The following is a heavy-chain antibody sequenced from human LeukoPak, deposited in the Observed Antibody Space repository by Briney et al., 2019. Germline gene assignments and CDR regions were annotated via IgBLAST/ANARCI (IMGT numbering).Heavy chain of an antibody. CDR1: GGSISSSSYY. J-gene: IGHJ4*02. Sequence: SETLSLTCTVSGGSISSSSYYWGWIRQPPGKGLEWIGSIYYSGSTYYNPSLKSRVTISVDTSKNQFSLKLSSVTAADTAVYYCAIRVVYGSSPLDYWRQGTLVTVSS. CDR3: AIRVVYGSSPLDY. CDR2: IYYSGST. V-gene: IGHV4-39*01. D-gene: IGHD6-13*01.